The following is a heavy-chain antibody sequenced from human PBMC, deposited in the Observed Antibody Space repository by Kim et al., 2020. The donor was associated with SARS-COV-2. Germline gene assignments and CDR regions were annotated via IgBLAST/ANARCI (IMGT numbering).Heavy chain of an antibody. Sequence: GGSLRLSCAASGFTFSNAWMSWVRQAPGKGLEWGGRIKSKTDGGTTDYAAPVKGRFTISRDDSKNTLYLQMNSLKTEDTAVYYCTTDRFYDYVWGSYRYTDYWGQGTLVTVSS. V-gene: IGHV3-15*01. CDR2: IKSKTDGGTT. D-gene: IGHD3-16*02. J-gene: IGHJ4*02. CDR3: TTDRFYDYVWGSYRYTDY. CDR1: GFTFSNAW.